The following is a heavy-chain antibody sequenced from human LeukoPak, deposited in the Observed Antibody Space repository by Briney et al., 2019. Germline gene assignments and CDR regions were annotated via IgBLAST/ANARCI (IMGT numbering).Heavy chain of an antibody. V-gene: IGHV3-21*01. CDR1: GFTFSDYS. J-gene: IGHJ3*02. Sequence: GGSLRLSCAASGFTFSDYSMNWVRQAPGKGLEWVSSISGRSSFIYYADSVKGRFTISRDNAKNSLYLQMNSLRAEDTAVYYCARDLAALALWTNAFDIWGQATMVTVSS. CDR3: ARDLAALALWTNAFDI. D-gene: IGHD2-21*01. CDR2: ISGRSSFI.